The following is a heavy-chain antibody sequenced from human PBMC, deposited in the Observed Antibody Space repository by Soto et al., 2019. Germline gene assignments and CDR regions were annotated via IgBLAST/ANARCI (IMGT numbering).Heavy chain of an antibody. CDR2: INHSGST. J-gene: IGHJ4*02. CDR3: ARVGSQGLDY. D-gene: IGHD6-19*01. V-gene: IGHV4-34*01. CDR1: GGSFSGYY. Sequence: SETLSLTCAVYGGSFSGYYWTWIRQPPGKGLEWIGEINHSGSTRYNPSLESRVSISVDTSKNQISLKMTSVIAADTALFYCARVGSQGLDYWGQGTQVTVSS.